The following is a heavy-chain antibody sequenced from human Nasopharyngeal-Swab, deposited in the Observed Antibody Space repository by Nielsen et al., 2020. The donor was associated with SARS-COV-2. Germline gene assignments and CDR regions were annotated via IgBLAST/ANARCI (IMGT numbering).Heavy chain of an antibody. D-gene: IGHD3-16*01. Sequence: GESLKISCSASGFNFTSYAIHCVRQPPGKGLVWVAVVSYDGTNTFYADSVKGRFAISRDNSKSTVSLQMNSLRSEDTAVYYCAKDRGGRSLDSWGQGTLVTVSS. J-gene: IGHJ4*02. CDR2: VSYDGTNT. CDR3: AKDRGGRSLDS. V-gene: IGHV3-30-3*02. CDR1: GFNFTSYA.